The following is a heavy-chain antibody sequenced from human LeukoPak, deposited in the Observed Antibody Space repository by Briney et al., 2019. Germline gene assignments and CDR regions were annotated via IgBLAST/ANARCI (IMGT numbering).Heavy chain of an antibody. V-gene: IGHV3-30*02. Sequence: GGSLRLSCAASGFTFSSYGMHWVRQAPGKGLEWVAFIRYDGSNKYYADYVKGRFTISRDNSKNTLYLQMNSLGAEDTAVYYCAKDRVFRSSWYYFDYWGQGTLVTVSS. D-gene: IGHD6-13*01. CDR3: AKDRVFRSSWYYFDY. J-gene: IGHJ4*02. CDR1: GFTFSSYG. CDR2: IRYDGSNK.